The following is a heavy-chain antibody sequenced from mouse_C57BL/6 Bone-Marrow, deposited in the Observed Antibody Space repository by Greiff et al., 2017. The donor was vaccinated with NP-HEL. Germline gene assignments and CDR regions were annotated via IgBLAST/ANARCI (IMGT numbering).Heavy chain of an antibody. CDR1: GYAFSSSW. CDR2: IYPGDGDT. D-gene: IGHD2-3*01. V-gene: IGHV1-82*01. CDR3: AIRWLLRYAMDY. J-gene: IGHJ4*01. Sequence: VQLQQSGPELVKPGASVKISCKASGYAFSSSWMNWVKQRPGKGLEWIGRIYPGDGDTNYNGKFKGKATLTADKSSSTAYMQLSSLTSEDSAVYFCAIRWLLRYAMDYWGQGTSVTVSS.